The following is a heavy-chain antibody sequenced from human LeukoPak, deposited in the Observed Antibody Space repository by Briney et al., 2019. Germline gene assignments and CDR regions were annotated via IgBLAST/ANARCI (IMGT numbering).Heavy chain of an antibody. J-gene: IGHJ4*02. CDR3: ARDDGSYSRSPGFDS. CDR2: ISYDGSNK. V-gene: IGHV3-30*04. Sequence: GGSLRLSCAASGFTFSSYAMHWVRQAPGKGLEWVAVISYDGSNKYYADSVKGRFTISRDNSKNTLYLQMNSLRAEDTAVYYCARDDGSYSRSPGFDSWGQGTLVTVSS. CDR1: GFTFSSYA. D-gene: IGHD1-26*01.